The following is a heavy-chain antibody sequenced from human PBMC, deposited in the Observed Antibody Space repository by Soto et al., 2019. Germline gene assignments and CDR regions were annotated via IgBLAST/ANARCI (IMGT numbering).Heavy chain of an antibody. CDR1: GYTFTGYY. CDR2: INPNSGGT. Sequence: GASVKVSCKASGYTFTGYYMHWVRQAPGQGLEWMGWINPNSGGTNYAQKFQGWVTMTTDTSISTAYMELRRLRSDDTAVYYCARDLFYSSGWSPPPAFDIWGQGTMVTVSS. CDR3: ARDLFYSSGWSPPPAFDI. V-gene: IGHV1-2*04. J-gene: IGHJ3*02. D-gene: IGHD6-19*01.